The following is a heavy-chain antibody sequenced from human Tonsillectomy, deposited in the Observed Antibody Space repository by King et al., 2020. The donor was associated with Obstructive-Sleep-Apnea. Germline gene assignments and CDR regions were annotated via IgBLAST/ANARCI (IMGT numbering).Heavy chain of an antibody. J-gene: IGHJ4*02. CDR1: GGSISSYY. V-gene: IGHV4-59*01. Sequence: VQLQESGPGLVKPSETLSLTCTVSGGSISSYYWSWIRQPPGKGLEWIGYIYYSGSTNYNPSLKSRVTISVDTSKNQFSLKLSSVTAADTAVYYCARFSRWYPPTFDYWGQGTLVTVSS. CDR3: ARFSRWYPPTFDY. CDR2: IYYSGST. D-gene: IGHD6-13*01.